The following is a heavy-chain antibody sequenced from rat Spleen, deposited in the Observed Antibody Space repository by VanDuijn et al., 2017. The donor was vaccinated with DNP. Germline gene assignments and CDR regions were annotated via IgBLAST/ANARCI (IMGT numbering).Heavy chain of an antibody. CDR1: GFSLTSYT. Sequence: QVQLKESGPGLVQPSQTLSLTCTVSGFSLTSYTVTWVRQPPGKVLEWMGVMWSDGDTSYNSALASRLSISRDTSKSQLFLKMNSLQTADTATYYCARDIGTTSFDYWGQGVMVTVSS. CDR3: ARDIGTTSFDY. J-gene: IGHJ2*01. CDR2: MWSDGDT. V-gene: IGHV2-32*01. D-gene: IGHD1-5*01.